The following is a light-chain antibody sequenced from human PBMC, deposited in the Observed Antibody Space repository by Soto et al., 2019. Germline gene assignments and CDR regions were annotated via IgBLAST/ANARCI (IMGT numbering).Light chain of an antibody. Sequence: IVLTQSAGTLSLSPGERATLSCKVSQTVQFNYVAWYQQKPGQAPRLLINAASNRATGIPDRFSGSGSGTDFTLTISRLEPEDLAVYYCQQYASSPRPFGQGTKVAIK. V-gene: IGKV3-20*01. J-gene: IGKJ1*01. CDR3: QQYASSPRP. CDR1: QTVQFNY. CDR2: AAS.